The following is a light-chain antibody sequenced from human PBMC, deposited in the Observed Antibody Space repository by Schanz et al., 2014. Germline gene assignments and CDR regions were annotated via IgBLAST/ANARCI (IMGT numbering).Light chain of an antibody. CDR1: QDINNF. Sequence: DVQMTQSPSSLSVSIGDRVTISCRASQDINNFVVWYQQKPGKPPNLLVYGASTLHSGVPSRFSGSGFGTEFSLTVSDLQPEDVATYYCQHYNSYPWTFGQGTKVEIK. CDR2: GAS. CDR3: QHYNSYPWT. J-gene: IGKJ1*01. V-gene: IGKV1-27*01.